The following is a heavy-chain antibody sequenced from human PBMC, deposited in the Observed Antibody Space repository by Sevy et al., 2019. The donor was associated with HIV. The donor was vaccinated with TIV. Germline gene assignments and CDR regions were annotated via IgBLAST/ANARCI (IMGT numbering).Heavy chain of an antibody. CDR2: INPSGGST. J-gene: IGHJ6*02. V-gene: IGHV1-46*01. Sequence: ASVKVSCKASGYTFTSYYMHWVRQAPGQGLEWMGIINPSGGSTSYAQKFQGRVTMTRDTSTSTVYMELSSLRSEDTAVYYCARDGEMATISGNYYGMDVWGQRTTVTVSS. D-gene: IGHD5-12*01. CDR3: ARDGEMATISGNYYGMDV. CDR1: GYTFTSYY.